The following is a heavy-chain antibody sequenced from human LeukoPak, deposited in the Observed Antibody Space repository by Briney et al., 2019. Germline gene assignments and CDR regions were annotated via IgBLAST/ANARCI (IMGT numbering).Heavy chain of an antibody. CDR2: ISFDGYSQ. Sequence: GGSLRLSCAASGFTFNNYGMHWVRQAPGKGLEWVALISFDGYSQGYTDPVKGRFNISRDNSRNTLYLQMTRLRPRDTAVYYCARDLGSALDDWGQGTLVTVSS. V-gene: IGHV3-30*03. J-gene: IGHJ4*02. CDR3: ARDLGSALDD. D-gene: IGHD6-19*01. CDR1: GFTFNNYG.